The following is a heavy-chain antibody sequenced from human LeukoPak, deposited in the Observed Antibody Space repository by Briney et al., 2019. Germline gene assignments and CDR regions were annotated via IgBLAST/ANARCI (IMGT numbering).Heavy chain of an antibody. Sequence: SETLSPTCTVSGGSMNNYYWSWIRQTPGKGLESIGYIYYSGRPNYNPSLTSRVTISVDTSKNQFSLTLSSVTAADTAIYYCARDQSNPHRRDAFDIWGQGTMVTVSS. V-gene: IGHV4-59*01. D-gene: IGHD1-14*01. J-gene: IGHJ3*02. CDR3: ARDQSNPHRRDAFDI. CDR1: GGSMNNYY. CDR2: IYYSGRP.